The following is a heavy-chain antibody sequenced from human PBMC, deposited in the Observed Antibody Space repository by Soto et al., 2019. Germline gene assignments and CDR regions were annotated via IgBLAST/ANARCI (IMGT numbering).Heavy chain of an antibody. CDR2: IVVGSGNT. Sequence: ASVKVSCKASGFTFTSSAVQWVRQARGQRLEWIGWIVVGSGNTNYAQKFQERVTITRDMSTSTAYMELSSLRSEDTAVYYCAAGAGGYCSSTSCYGYYYYGMDVWGQGTTVTVS. CDR3: AAGAGGYCSSTSCYGYYYYGMDV. D-gene: IGHD2-2*01. J-gene: IGHJ6*02. CDR1: GFTFTSSA. V-gene: IGHV1-58*01.